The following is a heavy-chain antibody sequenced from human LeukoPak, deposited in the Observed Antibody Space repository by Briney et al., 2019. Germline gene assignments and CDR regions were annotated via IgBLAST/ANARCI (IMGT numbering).Heavy chain of an antibody. CDR1: GFTFSSYG. CDR3: AKDSGVVVTAIPNY. V-gene: IGHV3-30*18. J-gene: IGHJ4*02. CDR2: ISYDGSNK. D-gene: IGHD2-21*02. Sequence: GGSLRLSCAASGFTFSSYGMHWVRQAPGKGPEWVAVISYDGSNKYYADSVKGRFTISRDNSKNTLYLQMNSLRAEDTAVYYCAKDSGVVVTAIPNYWGQGALVTVSS.